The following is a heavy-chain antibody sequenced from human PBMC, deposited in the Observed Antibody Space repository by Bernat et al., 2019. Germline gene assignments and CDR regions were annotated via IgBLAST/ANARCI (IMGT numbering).Heavy chain of an antibody. CDR3: ARVSLYGAPASGMDV. CDR1: KFTFSSYG. V-gene: IGHV3-33*01. CDR2: IWYDGSNE. J-gene: IGHJ6*02. Sequence: QVQVVESGGGVVQPGRSLRLSCEASKFTFSSYGMHWVRQAPGKGLEWVAVIWYDGSNEKYADSVKGRFTISRDNSKNTLYLQMNSLRAEDTAVYYCARVSLYGAPASGMDVWGQGTTVTVSS. D-gene: IGHD4-17*01.